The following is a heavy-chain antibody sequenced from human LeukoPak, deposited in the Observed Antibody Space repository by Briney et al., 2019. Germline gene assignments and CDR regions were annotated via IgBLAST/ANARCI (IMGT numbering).Heavy chain of an antibody. CDR2: MNPNSGNT. CDR3: ARGPGMVRTHYYYYYGMDV. Sequence: GASVKVSCKASGYTFTSYDINWVRQATGQGLEWMGWMNPNSGNTGYAQKFQGRVTMTRNTSISTAYMELSSLRSEDTAVYYCARGPGMVRTHYYYYYGMDVWGQGTTVTVSS. D-gene: IGHD3-10*01. J-gene: IGHJ6*02. V-gene: IGHV1-8*01. CDR1: GYTFTSYD.